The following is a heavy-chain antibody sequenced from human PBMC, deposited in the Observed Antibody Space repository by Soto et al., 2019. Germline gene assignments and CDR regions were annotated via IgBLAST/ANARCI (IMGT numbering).Heavy chain of an antibody. CDR2: IHGDGSFT. D-gene: IGHD3-22*01. J-gene: IGHJ5*02. V-gene: IGHV3-74*01. CDR3: AREIYDDYDSSRFDP. Sequence: WGSLRLSCSPSAFTFKNHLMQWFRQVPGKGPVWVSRIHGDGSFTSYGDAVKGRFSISRDNAKNTLSLQMNSLRADDTAVYYCAREIYDDYDSSRFDPWGRGNLVTVSS. CDR1: AFTFKNHL.